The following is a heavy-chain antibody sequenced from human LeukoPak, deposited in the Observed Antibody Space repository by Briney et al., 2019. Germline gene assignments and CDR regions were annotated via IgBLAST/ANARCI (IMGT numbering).Heavy chain of an antibody. Sequence: PSQTLSLTCTASGGSISSGGYYWSWIRQHPGKGLEWIGYIYYSGSTYYNPSLKSRVTISVDTSKNQFSLKLSSVTAADTAVYYCARGVVVTYNWFDPRGQGTLVTVSS. CDR2: IYYSGST. V-gene: IGHV4-31*03. CDR1: GGSISSGGYY. J-gene: IGHJ5*02. D-gene: IGHD2-21*02. CDR3: ARGVVVTYNWFDP.